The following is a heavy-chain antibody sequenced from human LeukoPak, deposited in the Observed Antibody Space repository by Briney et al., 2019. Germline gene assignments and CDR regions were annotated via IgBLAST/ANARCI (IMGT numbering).Heavy chain of an antibody. J-gene: IGHJ6*02. D-gene: IGHD1-1*01. V-gene: IGHV1-24*01. CDR2: FDPVDGET. CDR1: GYMLHELS. CDR3: ATNNWHGLINYYYYGVDV. Sequence: ASVKVSCKVSGYMLHELSMHWVRQAPGKGLEWMGSFDPVDGETIYAQKFQGRVTMTEDTSTDTAYMQLTSLRSEDTAVYYCATNNWHGLINYYYYGVDVWGQGTAVTVFS.